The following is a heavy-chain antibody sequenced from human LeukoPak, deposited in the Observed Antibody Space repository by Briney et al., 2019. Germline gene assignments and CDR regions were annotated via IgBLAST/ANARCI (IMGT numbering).Heavy chain of an antibody. CDR2: FYFSGTT. CDR3: ARHWFGESGWFDP. CDR1: GDSVSGSSNH. V-gene: IGHV4-39*01. J-gene: IGHJ5*02. Sequence: PSETLSLTCTVSGDSVSGSSNHWGWIRQPPGKGLEWIGSFYFSGTTLYNPSLKSRGTISVDTSENQFSLKLSSVTAADTALYYCARHWFGESGWFDPWGQGTLVTVSS. D-gene: IGHD3-10*01.